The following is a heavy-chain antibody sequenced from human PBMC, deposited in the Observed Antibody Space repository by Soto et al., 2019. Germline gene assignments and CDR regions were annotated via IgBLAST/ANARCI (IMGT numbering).Heavy chain of an antibody. CDR2: MNPHTGET. CDR1: GYNFISSE. J-gene: IGHJ4*02. Sequence: ASVKVSCKTSGYNFISSEISWVRQAPGQGLELMGWMNPHTGETDATRKFQGRLTMTRNTSINTAYLELSSLTSEDTAVYYCAKKHSGSSLAYWGQGSLVTVSS. CDR3: AKKHSGSSLAY. V-gene: IGHV1-8*02. D-gene: IGHD6-6*01.